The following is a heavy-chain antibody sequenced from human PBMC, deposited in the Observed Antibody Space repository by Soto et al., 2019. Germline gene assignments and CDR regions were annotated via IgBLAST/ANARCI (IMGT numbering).Heavy chain of an antibody. Sequence: QVQLVQSGAEVKKPASSVKVSCKAPGGTFSTYAISWVRQAPGQGLEWMGGIIPMFGTANYAQRFQDRVTITADKSTNTVCMELSGLRSEDTAVYFCASGMQLWLRRINNGYSGWGQGTLVTVSS. J-gene: IGHJ4*02. CDR1: GGTFSTYA. V-gene: IGHV1-69*14. D-gene: IGHD5-12*01. CDR3: ASGMQLWLRRINNGYSG. CDR2: IIPMFGTA.